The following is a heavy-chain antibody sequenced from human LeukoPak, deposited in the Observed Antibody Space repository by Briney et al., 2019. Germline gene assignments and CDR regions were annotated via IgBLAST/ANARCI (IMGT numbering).Heavy chain of an antibody. CDR1: GVSISSSSYY. CDR2: IYYSGST. V-gene: IGHV4-39*07. J-gene: IGHJ4*02. CDR3: AAEEGYYYDSSGYGPLGY. D-gene: IGHD3-22*01. Sequence: SETLSLTCTVSGVSISSSSYYWGWIRQPPGKGLEWIGSIYYSGSTYYNPSLKSRVTISVDTSKNQFSLKLSSVTAADTAVYYCAAEEGYYYDSSGYGPLGYWGQGTLVTVSS.